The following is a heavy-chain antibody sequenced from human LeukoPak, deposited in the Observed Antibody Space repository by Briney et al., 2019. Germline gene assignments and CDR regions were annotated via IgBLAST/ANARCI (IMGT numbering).Heavy chain of an antibody. V-gene: IGHV1-2*02. D-gene: IGHD5-12*01. CDR2: VNPNTGGT. CDR3: GMDLVSRHEVDQR. CDR1: GYTFTAYY. J-gene: IGHJ1*01. Sequence: ASVKVSCKASGYTFTAYYIHWLRQAPGQGLEWMGWVNPNTGGTYYAQKFQDRVTMTRDASIGTAYMELNRLRSDDTAVYYCGMDLVSRHEVDQRWGQGTLVTVSS.